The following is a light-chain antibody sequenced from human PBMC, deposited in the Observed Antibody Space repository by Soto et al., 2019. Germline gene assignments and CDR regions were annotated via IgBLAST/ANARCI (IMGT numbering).Light chain of an antibody. V-gene: IGLV2-8*01. CDR1: STDIGRYNY. Sequence: QSALTQPASVSGSPGQSITISCTGTSTDIGRYNYVSWYQQHPGKSPKLIIYYVNKRPSGVPDRFSGSKSGNTASLTVSGLQAEDEADYYCSSYAGSSNVFGTGTKVTVL. CDR3: SSYAGSSNV. J-gene: IGLJ1*01. CDR2: YVN.